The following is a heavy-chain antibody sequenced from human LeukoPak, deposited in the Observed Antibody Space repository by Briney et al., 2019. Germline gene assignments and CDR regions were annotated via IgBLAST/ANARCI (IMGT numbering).Heavy chain of an antibody. J-gene: IGHJ4*02. CDR1: GYTFTSYY. CDR3: ARAVADMDYFDY. CDR2: INPSGGST. D-gene: IGHD6-19*01. Sequence: ASVTVSFTASGYTFTSYYMHWVRQAPGQGLEWMGIINPSGGSTSYAQKFQGRVTMTRDTSTSTVYMELSSLRSEDTAVYYCARAVADMDYFDYWGQGTLVAVSS. V-gene: IGHV1-46*01.